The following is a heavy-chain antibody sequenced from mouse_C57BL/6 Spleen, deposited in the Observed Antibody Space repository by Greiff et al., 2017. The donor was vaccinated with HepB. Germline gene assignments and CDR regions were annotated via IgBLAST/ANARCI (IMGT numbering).Heavy chain of an antibody. J-gene: IGHJ2*01. CDR1: GYSFTDYN. CDR3: ARGGLDQPYYFDY. D-gene: IGHD3-1*01. CDR2: INPNYGTT. V-gene: IGHV1-39*01. Sequence: EVKLMESGPELVKPGASVKISCKASGYSFTDYNMNWVKQSNGKSLEWIGVINPNYGTTSYNQKFKGKATLTVDQSSSTAYMQLNSLTSEDSAGYYCARGGLDQPYYFDYWGQGTTLTVSS.